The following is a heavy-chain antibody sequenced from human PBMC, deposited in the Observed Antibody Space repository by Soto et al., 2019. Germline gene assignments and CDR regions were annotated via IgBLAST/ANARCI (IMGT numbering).Heavy chain of an antibody. V-gene: IGHV5-51*01. CDR3: ARPGYSSGWYGGWFDP. Sequence: PGESLKISCKGSGYSFTSYWIGWVRQMPGKGLEWMGIIYPGDSDTRYSPSFQGQVTISADKSISTAYLQWSSLKASDTAMYYCARPGYSSGWYGGWFDPSGQGTLVTVSS. CDR2: IYPGDSDT. CDR1: GYSFTSYW. D-gene: IGHD6-19*01. J-gene: IGHJ5*02.